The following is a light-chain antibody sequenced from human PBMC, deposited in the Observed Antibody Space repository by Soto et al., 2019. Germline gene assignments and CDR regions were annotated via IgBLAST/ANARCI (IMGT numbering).Light chain of an antibody. Sequence: ATQMTQSPSSLSASVGDRVTISCRASQGVSNYLAWYQQKPGKAPKLLIYDASSLESGVPSRFSGSASGTEFTLTISSLQPDDFATYYCQQYNSYSTFGQGTKVDIK. CDR3: QQYNSYST. CDR2: DAS. CDR1: QGVSNY. J-gene: IGKJ1*01. V-gene: IGKV1-13*02.